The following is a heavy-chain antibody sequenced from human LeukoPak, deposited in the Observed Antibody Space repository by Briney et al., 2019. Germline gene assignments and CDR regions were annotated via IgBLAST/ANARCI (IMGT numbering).Heavy chain of an antibody. J-gene: IGHJ4*02. CDR1: GGSISSSSYY. D-gene: IGHD5-18*01. CDR3: ARKGGTAIVDY. V-gene: IGHV4-61*05. CDR2: IYTSGST. Sequence: PSETLSLTCTVSGGSISSSSYYWGWIRQPPGKGLEWIGRIYTSGSTNYNPSLKSRVTISVDTSKNQFSLKLSSVTAADTAVYYCARKGGTAIVDYWGQGTLVTVSS.